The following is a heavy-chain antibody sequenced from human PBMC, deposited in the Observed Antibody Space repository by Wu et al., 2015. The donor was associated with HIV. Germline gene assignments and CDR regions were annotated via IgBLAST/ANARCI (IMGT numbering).Heavy chain of an antibody. V-gene: IGHV1-2*02. Sequence: QVQLVQSGAEVKKPGASVKVSCKASGYTFTGYYMHWVRQAPGQGLEWMGWINPNSGGTNYAQYFQGRVTMTRDTSISTAYMELSRLRSDDTAVYYCARDLPLGYCGEWCTYSFDPWGQGTLVTVSS. J-gene: IGHJ5*02. D-gene: IGHD2-15*01. CDR2: INPNSGGT. CDR1: GYTFTGYY. CDR3: ARDLPLGYCGEWCTYSFDP.